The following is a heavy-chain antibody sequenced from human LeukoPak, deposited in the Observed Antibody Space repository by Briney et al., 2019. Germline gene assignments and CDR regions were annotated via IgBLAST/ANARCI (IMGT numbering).Heavy chain of an antibody. J-gene: IGHJ4*02. D-gene: IGHD5-18*01. V-gene: IGHV3-7*01. CDR3: ARDPGYGLDY. CDR1: GFTFSSYW. Sequence: GGSLRLSCAASGFTFSSYWMTWVRQAPGKGLEWVANIKQDGSVKYYVDSAKGRFTVSRDNAKNSLYLQMNSLRAEDTAVYYCARDPGYGLDYWGQGTLVTVSS. CDR2: IKQDGSVK.